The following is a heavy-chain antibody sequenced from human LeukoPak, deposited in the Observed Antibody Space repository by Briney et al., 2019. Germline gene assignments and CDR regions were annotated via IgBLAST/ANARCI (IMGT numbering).Heavy chain of an antibody. CDR3: ARDRYGGSSQGLIDY. V-gene: IGHV1-69*13. Sequence: EASVKVSCKASGGTFSSYAISWVRQAPGQGLEWMGGIIPIFGTANYAQKFQGRVTITADESTSTAYMELSSLRSEDTAVYYCARDRYGGSSQGLIDYWGQGTLVTVSS. CDR1: GGTFSSYA. CDR2: IIPIFGTA. D-gene: IGHD3-16*01. J-gene: IGHJ4*02.